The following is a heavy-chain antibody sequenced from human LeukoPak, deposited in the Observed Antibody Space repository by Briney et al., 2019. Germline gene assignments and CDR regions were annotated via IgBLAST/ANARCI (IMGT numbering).Heavy chain of an antibody. V-gene: IGHV3-21*01. CDR3: ARDQGGVVPVAILIFHYYYMDV. D-gene: IGHD2-2*02. Sequence: GGSLRLSCAASGLSLGTYNMNWVRQAPGKGLEWVASITYRSDYIHYADSVKGRFTISRDNAKNSVYLQMNSLRAEDTALYFCARDQGGVVPVAILIFHYYYMDVWGKGTTVIVSS. J-gene: IGHJ6*03. CDR1: GLSLGTYN. CDR2: ITYRSDYI.